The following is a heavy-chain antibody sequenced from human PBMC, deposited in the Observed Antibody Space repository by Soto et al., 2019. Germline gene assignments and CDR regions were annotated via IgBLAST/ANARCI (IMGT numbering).Heavy chain of an antibody. Sequence: ASVKVSCKVSGYTLTELSMHWVRQAPGKGLEWMGGFDPEDGETIYAQKFQGRVTMTEDTSTDTAYMELSSLRSEDTAVYYCATIYYERKYSGMYVWGQGNTVTVSS. J-gene: IGHJ6*02. CDR2: FDPEDGET. CDR1: GYTLTELS. CDR3: ATIYYERKYSGMYV. V-gene: IGHV1-24*01. D-gene: IGHD3-16*01.